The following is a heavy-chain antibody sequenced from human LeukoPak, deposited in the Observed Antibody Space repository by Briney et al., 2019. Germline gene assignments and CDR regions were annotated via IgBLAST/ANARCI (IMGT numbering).Heavy chain of an antibody. D-gene: IGHD6-19*01. CDR3: ARVGSSGWYGY. CDR1: GGSISSGGYY. J-gene: IGHJ4*02. Sequence: SETLSLTCTVSGGSISSGGYYWSWIRQPPGKGLEWIGYIYHSGSTYYNPSLKSRVTISVDTSKNQFSLKLSSVTAADTAVYYCARVGSSGWYGYWGQGTLVTVSS. V-gene: IGHV4-30-2*01. CDR2: IYHSGST.